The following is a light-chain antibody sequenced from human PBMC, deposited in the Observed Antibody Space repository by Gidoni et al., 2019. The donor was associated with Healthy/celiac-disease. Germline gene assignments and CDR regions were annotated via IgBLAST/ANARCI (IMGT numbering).Light chain of an antibody. V-gene: IGKV1-39*01. CDR2: DAS. CDR3: QQNYSNLGT. J-gene: IGKJ2*02. Sequence: IQLTHSPSSLSASVGDRVTITCRASQSISSYLNWYQQKPGKAPKLLIYDASSLQSGVPSRFSGSGSGTDFTLTISSLQPEDFATYYCQQNYSNLGTFGQGTKVEIK. CDR1: QSISSY.